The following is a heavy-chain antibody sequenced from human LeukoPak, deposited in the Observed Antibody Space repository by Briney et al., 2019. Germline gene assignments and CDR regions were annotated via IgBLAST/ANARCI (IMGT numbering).Heavy chain of an antibody. CDR1: GFNFSNYA. CDR3: TNAYCSGGSCYEPDY. Sequence: GGSLRLSCTASGFNFSNYAMTWVRQAPGKGLEWVSSISGSGGDTYYADSVKGRFTISRDSSKNTLYLQMNSLGGEDTAVYYCTNAYCSGGSCYEPDYWGQGTLVTVSS. V-gene: IGHV3-23*01. D-gene: IGHD2-15*01. CDR2: ISGSGGDT. J-gene: IGHJ4*02.